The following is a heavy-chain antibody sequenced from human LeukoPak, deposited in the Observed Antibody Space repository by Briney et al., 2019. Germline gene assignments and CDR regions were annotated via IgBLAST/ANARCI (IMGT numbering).Heavy chain of an antibody. CDR1: YGSFNNYY. Sequence: SETLSLTCTVSYGSFNNYYWSWIRQPPGKGLEWIGDIYYSGSTNYNPSLKSRVTISVDTSKNQFSLKLTSVTAADTAVYFCVRANHFDYWGQGTLVTVSS. V-gene: IGHV4-59*01. J-gene: IGHJ4*02. CDR3: VRANHFDY. CDR2: IYYSGST.